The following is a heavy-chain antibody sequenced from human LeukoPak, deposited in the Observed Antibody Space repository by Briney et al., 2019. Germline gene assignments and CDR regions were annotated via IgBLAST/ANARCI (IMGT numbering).Heavy chain of an antibody. CDR2: ISQDGSEK. CDR3: MRQNRAYFFGH. D-gene: IGHD3-3*01. Sequence: GGSLTLSCAASGFTFSSYWMTWGRQAAGKGLEWVAYISQDGSEKNYVDSVKGPFTISRDNAKNSLYLQMNSLRVEDTAVYFCMRQNRAYFFGHWGQGTLVTVSS. V-gene: IGHV3-7*01. J-gene: IGHJ1*01. CDR1: GFTFSSYW.